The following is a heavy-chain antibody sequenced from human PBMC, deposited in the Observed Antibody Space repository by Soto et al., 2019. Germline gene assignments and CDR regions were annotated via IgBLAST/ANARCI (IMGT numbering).Heavy chain of an antibody. D-gene: IGHD3-3*01. J-gene: IGHJ5*02. CDR3: ARDRGSPGTIFGVPHGFDP. Sequence: GASVKVSCKASGGTFSSYTISWVRQAPGQGLEWMGRIIPILGIANYAQKFQGRVTITADKSTSTAYMELSSLRSEDTAVYYCARDRGSPGTIFGVPHGFDPWGQGTLVTVSS. CDR1: GGTFSSYT. CDR2: IIPILGIA. V-gene: IGHV1-69*04.